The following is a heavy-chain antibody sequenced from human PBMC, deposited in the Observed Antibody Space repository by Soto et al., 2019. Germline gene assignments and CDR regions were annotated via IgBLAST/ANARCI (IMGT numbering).Heavy chain of an antibody. CDR3: ATSYGNAWYTY. CDR2: IYYTGST. CDR1: GDSMSSSDYY. Sequence: PSETLSLTCAVSGDSMSSSDYYWGWIRQPPGKGLEWIGSIYYTGSTYYNPSLQSRLAISVDRSKNQFTLKLTSVTAADTAVYYCATSYGNAWYTYWGQGTQVTVSS. J-gene: IGHJ4*02. V-gene: IGHV4-39*06. D-gene: IGHD6-13*01.